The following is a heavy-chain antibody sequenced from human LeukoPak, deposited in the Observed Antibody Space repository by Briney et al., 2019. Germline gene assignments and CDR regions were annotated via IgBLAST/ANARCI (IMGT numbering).Heavy chain of an antibody. D-gene: IGHD1-14*01. CDR2: IYTSGST. Sequence: SQTLSLTCTVSGGSISGYYWSWIRQPAGKGLEWIGRIYTSGSTNYNPSLKSRVTMSVDTSKNQFSLKLSSVTAADTAVYYCARASPTTNKGAYGWFDPWGQGTLVTVSS. J-gene: IGHJ5*02. V-gene: IGHV4-4*07. CDR1: GGSISGYY. CDR3: ARASPTTNKGAYGWFDP.